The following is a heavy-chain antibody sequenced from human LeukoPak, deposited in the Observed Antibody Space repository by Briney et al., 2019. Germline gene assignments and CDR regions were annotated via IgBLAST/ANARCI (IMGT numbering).Heavy chain of an antibody. CDR2: IYTNGGI. Sequence: SETLSLTCTVPGGSISSSYWSWIRQPAGKGLEWIGRIYTNGGINYNPSLKSRVTISFDKSQNQLSLRLSSVTAADTAVYYCAKTRSSPGWFDPWGQGSLVTVSS. J-gene: IGHJ5*02. CDR3: AKTRSSPGWFDP. CDR1: GGSISSSY. V-gene: IGHV4-4*07.